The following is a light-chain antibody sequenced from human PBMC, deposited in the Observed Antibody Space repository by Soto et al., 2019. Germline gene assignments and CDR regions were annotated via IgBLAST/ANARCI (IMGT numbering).Light chain of an antibody. J-gene: IGKJ2*01. CDR2: GAS. Sequence: DIQMTQSPSSLSASIGDRVTITCRASQRISTYLNRYHQKPGEAPNLLIYGASNLQSGVPSRFSGSGSGTDFTLTITSLHPEDFAIYYCQQSYRTPYTFGQGSKLEIK. CDR1: QRISTY. CDR3: QQSYRTPYT. V-gene: IGKV1-39*01.